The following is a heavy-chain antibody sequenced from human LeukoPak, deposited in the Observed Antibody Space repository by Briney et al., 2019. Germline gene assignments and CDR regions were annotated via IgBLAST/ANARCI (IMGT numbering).Heavy chain of an antibody. CDR3: ARQRRSSGWPNDY. CDR1: GYSFTSYW. D-gene: IGHD6-19*01. Sequence: GASLKISCKGSGYSFTSYWIAWVRQMPGKGLEWMGIIYPDDSDTRYSPSFQGQVTITADKSIGTAYLQWSSLKASDNAMYYCARQRRSSGWPNDYWGRGTLVTVSS. CDR2: IYPDDSDT. J-gene: IGHJ4*02. V-gene: IGHV5-51*01.